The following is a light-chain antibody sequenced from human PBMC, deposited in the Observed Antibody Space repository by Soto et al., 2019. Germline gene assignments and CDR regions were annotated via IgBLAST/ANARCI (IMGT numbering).Light chain of an antibody. CDR2: GAS. J-gene: IGKJ2*01. CDR1: QSVDSN. Sequence: EILMTQSPATLSVSPGERATLSCRASQSVDSNLAWYQQKPGQAPRLLIYGASTRATGISARFSGSGSGTEFTLTISSLQSEDFAVYYCQHYYNWPPYTFGQGTKVDIK. CDR3: QHYYNWPPYT. V-gene: IGKV3-15*01.